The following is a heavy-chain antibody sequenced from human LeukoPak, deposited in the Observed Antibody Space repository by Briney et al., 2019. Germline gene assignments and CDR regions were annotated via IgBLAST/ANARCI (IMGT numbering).Heavy chain of an antibody. CDR3: AKDQPDVGTTAWFFDY. CDR2: IRNDGSTK. V-gene: IGHV3-30*02. D-gene: IGHD1-26*01. J-gene: IGHJ4*02. CDR1: GFTFGSYG. Sequence: GGSLRLSCAASGFTFGSYGIHWVRQAPGTGLEWVAFIRNDGSTKYYTDSVKGRFTISRDNSRATLYLQMNSLRAEDTAVYYCAKDQPDVGTTAWFFDYWGQGTLVTVSS.